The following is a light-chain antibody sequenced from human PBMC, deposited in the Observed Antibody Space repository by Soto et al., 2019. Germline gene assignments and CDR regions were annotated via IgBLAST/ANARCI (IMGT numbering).Light chain of an antibody. V-gene: IGLV1-44*01. CDR1: SSNIGSNT. J-gene: IGLJ2*01. CDR3: AAWDDSLSGRV. Sequence: QSVLTQPPSASGTPGQRVTISCSGSSSNIGSNTVNWYQQLPGTAPKLLIYSHNQRPSGVPDRFSGSKSGTSASLAISGLQSEDEADYYCAAWDDSLSGRVFGGGTKVTVL. CDR2: SHN.